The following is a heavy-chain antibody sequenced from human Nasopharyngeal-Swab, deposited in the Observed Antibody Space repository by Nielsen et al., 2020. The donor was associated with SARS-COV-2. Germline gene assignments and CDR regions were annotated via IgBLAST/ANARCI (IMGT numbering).Heavy chain of an antibody. J-gene: IGHJ4*02. CDR2: ISYDGSNK. Sequence: VRQMPGKGLEWVAVISYDGSNKYYADSVKGRFTIFRDNSKNTLYLQMNSLRAEDTAAYYCTRDLAFPDTAMNIHLGYWGQGALVTVSS. D-gene: IGHD5-18*01. V-gene: IGHV3-30-3*01. CDR3: TRDLAFPDTAMNIHLGY.